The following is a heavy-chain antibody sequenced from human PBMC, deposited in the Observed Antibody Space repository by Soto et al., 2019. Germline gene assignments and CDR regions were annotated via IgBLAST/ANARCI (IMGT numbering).Heavy chain of an antibody. V-gene: IGHV4-39*01. CDR1: GGSISSSSYY. J-gene: IGHJ6*02. CDR3: ARHPTGIAYYYYGMDV. D-gene: IGHD4-17*01. Sequence: PSETLSLTCTVSGGSISSSSYYWGWIRQPPGKGLEWIGSIYYSGSTYYNPSLKSRVTISVDTSKNQFSLKLSSVTAADTAVYYCARHPTGIAYYYYGMDVWGQGTTVTVSS. CDR2: IYYSGST.